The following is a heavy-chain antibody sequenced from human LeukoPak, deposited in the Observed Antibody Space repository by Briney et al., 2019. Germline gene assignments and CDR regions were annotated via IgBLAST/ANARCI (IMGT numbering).Heavy chain of an antibody. D-gene: IGHD3-10*01. J-gene: IGHJ4*02. V-gene: IGHV3-9*01. CDR1: GFTFDDYA. Sequence: PGRSLRLSCAASGFTFDDYAMHWVRQAPGKGLEWVSGISWNSGSIGYADSVKGRFTISRDNAKKSLYLQMNSLRAEDTALYYCAKDRSYGSGSYWLDFDYWGQGTLVTVSS. CDR2: ISWNSGSI. CDR3: AKDRSYGSGSYWLDFDY.